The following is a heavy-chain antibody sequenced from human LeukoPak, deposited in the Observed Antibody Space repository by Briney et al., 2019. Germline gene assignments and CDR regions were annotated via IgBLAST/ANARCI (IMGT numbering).Heavy chain of an antibody. CDR1: GFSVSSNY. J-gene: IGHJ3*02. D-gene: IGHD3-10*01. CDR2: IYTGGST. CDR3: ATASGALAFDI. V-gene: IGHV3-53*01. Sequence: GGSLRLSCAASGFSVSSNYMSWVRQAPGKGLEWVSVIYTGGSTYYADSVKGRFTISRDSFKNTLYLQVNSLRAEDTAVYYCATASGALAFDIWGQGTMVTVSS.